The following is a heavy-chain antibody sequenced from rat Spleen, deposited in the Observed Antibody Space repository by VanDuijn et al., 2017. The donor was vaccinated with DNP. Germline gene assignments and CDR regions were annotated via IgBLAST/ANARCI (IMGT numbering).Heavy chain of an antibody. V-gene: IGHV3-3*01. J-gene: IGHJ4*01. CDR2: INSAGST. CDR1: GYSITSSYR. CDR3: ARVAAISTDYYAMDA. Sequence: EVQLQESGPGLVKPSQSLSLTCSVTGYSITSSYRWNWIRKFPGNKLEWMGYINSAGSTNYNPSLKSRISITRDTDKNQFFLQVNSVTTEDTATYYWARVAAISTDYYAMDAWGQGTSVTVSS. D-gene: IGHD1-2*01.